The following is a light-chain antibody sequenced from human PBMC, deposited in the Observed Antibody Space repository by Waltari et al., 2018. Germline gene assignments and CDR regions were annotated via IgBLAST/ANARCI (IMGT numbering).Light chain of an antibody. J-gene: IGKJ1*01. CDR3: QHYVRLPVT. Sequence: EIVLTQSPGTLSLSPGDTATLSCRASQSVGGTLGWYPPKSGQAPRLLIYGASIRATGVPDRFSGSGSGTEFSLTISRLEPEDFAVYYCQHYVRLPVTFGQGTKVEIK. CDR2: GAS. V-gene: IGKV3-20*01. CDR1: QSVGGT.